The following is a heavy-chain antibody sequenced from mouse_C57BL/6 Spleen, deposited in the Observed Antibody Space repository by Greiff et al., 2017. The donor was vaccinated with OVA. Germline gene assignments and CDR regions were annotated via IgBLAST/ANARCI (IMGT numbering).Heavy chain of an antibody. D-gene: IGHD6-2*01. CDR3: ARRLSGFYAMDY. V-gene: IGHV1-50*01. CDR2: IDPSDSYT. J-gene: IGHJ4*01. Sequence: QVQLQQPGAELVKPGASVKLSCKASGYTFTSYWMQWVKQRPGQGLEWIGEIDPSDSYTNYNQKFKGKATLTVDTSSSTAYMQLSSLTSEDSAVYYCARRLSGFYAMDYWGKGTSVTVSS. CDR1: GYTFTSYW.